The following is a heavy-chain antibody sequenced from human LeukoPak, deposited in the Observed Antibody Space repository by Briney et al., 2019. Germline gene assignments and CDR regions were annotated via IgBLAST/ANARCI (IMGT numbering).Heavy chain of an antibody. CDR3: ASARLGSGLEGAFDI. V-gene: IGHV4-4*07. CDR1: GGSISSYY. J-gene: IGHJ3*02. Sequence: SETLSLTCTVSGGSISSYYWSWIRQPAGKGLEWIGRIYTSGSTNYNPSLKSRVTISVDTSKNQSSLKLSSVTAADTAVYYCASARLGSGLEGAFDIWGQGTMVTVSS. CDR2: IYTSGST. D-gene: IGHD6-25*01.